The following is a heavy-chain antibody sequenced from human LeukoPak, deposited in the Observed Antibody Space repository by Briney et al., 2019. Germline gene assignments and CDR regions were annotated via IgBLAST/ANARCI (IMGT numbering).Heavy chain of an antibody. Sequence: ASVKVSCKASGYTFTSYGISWVRQAPGQGLEWMGWISAYNGNTNYAQKLQGRVTMTTDTSTSTAYLELRSLRSDDTAVYYCVREVSAANAGYMDVWGTGTTVTVSS. J-gene: IGHJ6*03. D-gene: IGHD6-13*01. CDR1: GYTFTSYG. V-gene: IGHV1-18*01. CDR3: VREVSAANAGYMDV. CDR2: ISAYNGNT.